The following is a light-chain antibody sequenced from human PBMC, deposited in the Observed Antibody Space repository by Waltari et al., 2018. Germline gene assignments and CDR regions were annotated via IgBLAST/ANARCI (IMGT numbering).Light chain of an antibody. CDR3: QHSDT. CDR2: GAS. Sequence: EIVMTQSPGTLSVSPGEKATLSCRASQSVSSNLAWYQQKPGQSPRLLIYGASTRAIGIPARFSGSGSGTDFTLTISSLQSEDFAVYYCQHSDTFGQGTKLEIK. CDR1: QSVSSN. V-gene: IGKV3-15*01. J-gene: IGKJ2*01.